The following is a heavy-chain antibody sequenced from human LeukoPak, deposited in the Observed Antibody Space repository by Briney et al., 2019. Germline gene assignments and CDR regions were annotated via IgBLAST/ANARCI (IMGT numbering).Heavy chain of an antibody. CDR1: GFTFSSYA. V-gene: IGHV3-30-3*01. D-gene: IGHD2/OR15-2a*01. J-gene: IGHJ6*03. Sequence: GSLRLSCAASGFTFSSYAMHWVRQAPGKGLEWVAVISYDGSNKYYADSVKGRFTISRDNSKNTLYLQMNSLRAEDTAVYYCAKYSNYYYYMDVWGKGTTVTVSS. CDR3: AKYSNYYYYMDV. CDR2: ISYDGSNK.